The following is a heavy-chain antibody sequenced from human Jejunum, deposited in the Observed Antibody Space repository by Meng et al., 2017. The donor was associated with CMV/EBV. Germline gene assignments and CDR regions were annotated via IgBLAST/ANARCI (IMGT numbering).Heavy chain of an antibody. CDR3: AKVAMIRGVVFDF. J-gene: IGHJ4*02. CDR1: GFSVGTNF. CDR2: ISGGGTT. V-gene: IGHV3-53*01. D-gene: IGHD3-10*01. Sequence: AACGFSVGTNFVGCVRPAPGEGLGWVSVISGGGTTSYADSMEGRFTISRDNSKNTLYLQMNSLRADDTAVYYCAKVAMIRGVVFDFWGQGTLVTVSS.